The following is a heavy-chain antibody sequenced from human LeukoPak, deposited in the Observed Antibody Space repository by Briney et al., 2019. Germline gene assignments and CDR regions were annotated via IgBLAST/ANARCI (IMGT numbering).Heavy chain of an antibody. D-gene: IGHD3-3*01. CDR3: ARDSGSDFWSGYRFDY. CDR1: GGSISSYY. V-gene: IGHV4-59*01. Sequence: SETLSLTCTVSGGSISSYYWSWIRQPPGKGLEWIGYIYYSGSTNYNPSLKSRVTISVDTSKNQFSLKLSSVTAADTAVYYCARDSGSDFWSGYRFDYWGQGTLVTDSS. CDR2: IYYSGST. J-gene: IGHJ4*02.